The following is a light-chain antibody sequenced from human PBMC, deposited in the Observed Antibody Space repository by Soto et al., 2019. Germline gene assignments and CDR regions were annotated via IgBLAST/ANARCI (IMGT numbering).Light chain of an antibody. Sequence: DIQMTQSPSTLSGSVGDRVTITCRASQTISSWLAWYQQKPGKAPNLLIYDASTLHSGVPSRFSGGGSGTDFTLTISSLQPEDFATYYCQQSYSTPWTFGQGTKVDIK. CDR1: QTISSW. V-gene: IGKV1-5*01. J-gene: IGKJ1*01. CDR3: QQSYSTPWT. CDR2: DAS.